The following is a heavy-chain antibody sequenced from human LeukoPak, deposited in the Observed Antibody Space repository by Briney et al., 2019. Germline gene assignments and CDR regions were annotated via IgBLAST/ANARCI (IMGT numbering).Heavy chain of an antibody. J-gene: IGHJ4*02. D-gene: IGHD2-2*02. CDR3: ALVVPAAISPPDV. CDR1: GYTCTSYA. V-gene: IGHV1-3*01. CDR2: INAGNGNT. Sequence: ASVKVSCKASGYTCTSYAMHWVRQAPGQRLEWMGWINAGNGNTKYSQKFQGRVTITRDTSASTAYMELSSLRSEDTAVYYCALVVPAAISPPDVWGQGTLVTVSS.